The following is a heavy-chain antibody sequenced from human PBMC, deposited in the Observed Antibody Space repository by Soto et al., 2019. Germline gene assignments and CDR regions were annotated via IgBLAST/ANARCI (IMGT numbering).Heavy chain of an antibody. J-gene: IGHJ5*02. Sequence: PGGSLRLSCAASGFTFDDYAMHWVRQAPGKGLEWVSGISWNSGSIGYADSVKGRFTISRDDSKSTLYLQMSGLRVDDTALYFCVKDAVAGNGVWDWFDLWGQGTLVTVS. CDR3: VKDAVAGNGVWDWFDL. CDR2: ISWNSGSI. D-gene: IGHD6-19*01. V-gene: IGHV3-9*01. CDR1: GFTFDDYA.